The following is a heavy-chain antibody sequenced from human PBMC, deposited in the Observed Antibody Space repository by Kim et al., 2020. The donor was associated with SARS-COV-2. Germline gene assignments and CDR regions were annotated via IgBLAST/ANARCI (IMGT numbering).Heavy chain of an antibody. CDR1: GFTFSSYA. CDR2: IYSGASST. Sequence: GGSLRLSCAASGFTFSSYAMSWVRQAPGKGLEWVAGIYSGASSTSFTAAVKGRFTFSRANSKNTLYLQMHSPSAKNTAIYSCSMIRVFGPTLGWFDP. V-gene: IGHV3-23*03. D-gene: IGHD3-10*01. CDR3: SMIRVFGPTLGWFDP. J-gene: IGHJ5*02.